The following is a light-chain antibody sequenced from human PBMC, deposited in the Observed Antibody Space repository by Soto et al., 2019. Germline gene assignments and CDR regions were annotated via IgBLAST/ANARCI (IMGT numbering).Light chain of an antibody. V-gene: IGKV3-15*01. CDR1: QSFSSN. CDR3: QHYNSWPRT. Sequence: EIVLTQSPATLSVSPGERATLSCRASQSFSSNLAWYQQKPGHAPRLLIYGASTRATVVPARCSGSGSGTEFTLTIRSLQSEDFAFYYCQHYNSWPRTFGQGTRLEIK. J-gene: IGKJ5*01. CDR2: GAS.